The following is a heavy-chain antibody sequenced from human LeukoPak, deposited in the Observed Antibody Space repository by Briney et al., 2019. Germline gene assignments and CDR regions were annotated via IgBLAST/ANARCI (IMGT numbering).Heavy chain of an antibody. J-gene: IGHJ4*02. Sequence: ASVKVSCKASGFTFTSSAMQWVRQARGQRLEWIGWIVVGSGNTNYAQKFQERVTITRDMSTSTAYMELSSLRSEDTAVYYCARQAAAGTGFDYWGQGTLVTVSS. CDR2: IVVGSGNT. V-gene: IGHV1-58*02. D-gene: IGHD6-13*01. CDR1: GFTFTSSA. CDR3: ARQAAAGTGFDY.